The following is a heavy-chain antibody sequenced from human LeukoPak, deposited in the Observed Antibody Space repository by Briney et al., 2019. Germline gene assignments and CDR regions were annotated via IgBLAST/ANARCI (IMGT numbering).Heavy chain of an antibody. CDR3: ATNHYDILTGYSFAFDI. CDR1: GGSFSGYY. J-gene: IGHJ3*02. CDR2: INHSGST. Sequence: PSETLSLTCAVYGGSFSGYYWSWIRQPPGKGLEWIGEINHSGSTNYNPSLKSRVTISVDTSKNQFSLKLSSVIAADTAVYYCATNHYDILTGYSFAFDIWGQGTMVTVSS. V-gene: IGHV4-34*01. D-gene: IGHD3-9*01.